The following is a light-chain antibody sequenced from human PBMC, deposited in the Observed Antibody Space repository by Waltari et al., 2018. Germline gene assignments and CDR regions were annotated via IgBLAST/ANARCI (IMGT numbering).Light chain of an antibody. J-gene: IGLJ2*01. CDR1: SPRIYY. Sequence: SSELTQDPAVSVALGQTVRITCQGDSPRIYYVSWFLQKPGQAPALVIYGKNSRPSGIPDRFSASSSGSTASLTIIGAQAEDEADCYCHSRDISGDVLIGGGTKLTVV. CDR3: HSRDISGDVL. CDR2: GKN. V-gene: IGLV3-19*01.